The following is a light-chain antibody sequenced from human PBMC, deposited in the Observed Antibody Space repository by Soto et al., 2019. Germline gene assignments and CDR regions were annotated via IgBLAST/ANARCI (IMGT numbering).Light chain of an antibody. CDR3: QQRSNWLT. J-gene: IGKJ4*01. V-gene: IGKV3-11*01. CDR1: QSVSSY. CDR2: DAS. Sequence: EIVLTQSPGTLSLSPGERATLSCRASQSVSSYLAWYQQKPGQAPRLLIYDASNSATGIPARFSGSGPGTDFTLTISSLEPEDFAVYYCQQRSNWLTFGGGTKVDIK.